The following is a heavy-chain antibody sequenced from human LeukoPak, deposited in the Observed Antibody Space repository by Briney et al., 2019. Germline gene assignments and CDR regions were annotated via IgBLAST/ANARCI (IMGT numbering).Heavy chain of an antibody. Sequence: PSETLSLTCTVSGGSMYSSSHYWGWIRQPPGKGLEWIGSVYFRGSTYYNPSLKSRVTISVDTSKNQFSLKLSSVTAADTAVYYCARPEDQGSYYDSRWWAFDIWGKGQWSPSLQ. CDR1: GGSMYSSSHY. J-gene: IGHJ3*02. D-gene: IGHD3-22*01. CDR2: VYFRGST. CDR3: ARPEDQGSYYDSRWWAFDI. V-gene: IGHV4-39*01.